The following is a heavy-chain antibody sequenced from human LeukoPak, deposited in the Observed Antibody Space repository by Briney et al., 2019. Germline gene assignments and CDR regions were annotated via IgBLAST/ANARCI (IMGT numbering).Heavy chain of an antibody. CDR1: GCTFSSYG. J-gene: IGHJ4*02. V-gene: IGHV3-30*02. D-gene: IGHD1-1*01. CDR3: TRERPAYWIDY. CDR2: IRLGGSYK. Sequence: GGSLSLSCAASGCTFSSYGRHWVRQAPGKGLEWVACIRLGGSYKDYATSVKGRFPISRDKSKNTLSLQMNSLRAEDTAVYYCTRERPAYWIDYWGQGTLVTVSS.